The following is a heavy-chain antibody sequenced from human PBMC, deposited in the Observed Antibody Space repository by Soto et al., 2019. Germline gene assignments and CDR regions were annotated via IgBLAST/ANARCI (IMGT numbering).Heavy chain of an antibody. D-gene: IGHD2-15*01. CDR1: GFTFSSYA. V-gene: IGHV3-64*01. CDR2: ISSNGGST. Sequence: AGGSLRLSCAASGFTFSSYAVHWVRQAPGKGLEYVSAISSNGGSTYYANSVKGRFTISRDNSKNTLYLQMGSLRAEDMAVYYCARGAANFDYWGQGTLVTVSS. CDR3: ARGAANFDY. J-gene: IGHJ4*02.